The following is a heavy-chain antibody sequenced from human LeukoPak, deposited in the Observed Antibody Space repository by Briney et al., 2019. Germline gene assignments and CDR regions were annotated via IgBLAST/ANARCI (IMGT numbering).Heavy chain of an antibody. J-gene: IGHJ4*02. CDR2: ISYDGSNK. CDR3: ARGDGGSPRPY. V-gene: IGHV3-30*03. CDR1: GFTFSSYG. D-gene: IGHD2-15*01. Sequence: GRSLRLSCAASGFTFSSYGMHWVRQAPGKGLEWVAVISYDGSNKYYADSVKGRFTISRDNSKNTLYLQMNSLRVDDMGVYYCARGDGGSPRPYWGQGTLVTVSS.